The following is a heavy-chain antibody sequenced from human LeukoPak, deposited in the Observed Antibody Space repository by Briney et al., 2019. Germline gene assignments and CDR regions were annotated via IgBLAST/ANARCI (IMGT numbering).Heavy chain of an antibody. J-gene: IGHJ5*02. CDR1: GFSLSTSGVG. D-gene: IGHD3-3*01. V-gene: IGHV2-5*02. Sequence: SGPTLVNPTQTLTLTCTFSGFSLSTSGVGVGWIRQPPGKALEWLALIYWDDDKRYSPSLKSRLTITKDTSKNQVVLTMTNMDPVDTATYYCAHILVPPLRFLEWPWFDPWGQGTLVTVSS. CDR3: AHILVPPLRFLEWPWFDP. CDR2: IYWDDDK.